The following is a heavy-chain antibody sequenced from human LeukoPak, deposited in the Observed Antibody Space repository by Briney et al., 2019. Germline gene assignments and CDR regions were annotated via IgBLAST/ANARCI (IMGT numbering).Heavy chain of an antibody. D-gene: IGHD3-16*01. V-gene: IGHV3-48*03. J-gene: IGHJ4*02. CDR2: ISSSGNTL. CDR1: GFTFSSYE. Sequence: PGGSLRLSCAASGFTFSSYEMNWVRQAPGKGLEWVSYISSSGNTLYYADSVKGRFTISRDNAKNSLYLQMDSLRAEDTAVYYCARGGGATPWDYWGQGTLVTVSS. CDR3: ARGGGATPWDY.